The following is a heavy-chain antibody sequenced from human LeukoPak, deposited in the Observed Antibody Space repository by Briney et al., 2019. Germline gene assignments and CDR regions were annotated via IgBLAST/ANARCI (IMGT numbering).Heavy chain of an antibody. V-gene: IGHV1-2*06. Sequence: GASVKVSCKASGYTFTSYGISWVRQAPGQGLEWMGRINPNSGGTNYAQKFQGRVTMTRDTSISTAYMELSRLRSDDTAVYYCARERGDYYGSEYYFDYWGQGTLVTVSS. CDR2: INPNSGGT. CDR3: ARERGDYYGSEYYFDY. D-gene: IGHD3-10*01. CDR1: GYTFTSYG. J-gene: IGHJ4*02.